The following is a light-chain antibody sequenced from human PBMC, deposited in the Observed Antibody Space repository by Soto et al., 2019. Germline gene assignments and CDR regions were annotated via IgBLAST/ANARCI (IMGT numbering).Light chain of an antibody. Sequence: QAVVTQEPSFSVSPGGTVTLTCGLNSGSVSSSNYPSWYQQTPGQAPRTLIYSTSTRSSGVPDRFSGSILGNKAALTITGAQADDESDYYCVLYMGSGISVFGGGTKLTVL. V-gene: IGLV8-61*01. CDR1: SGSVSSSNY. CDR3: VLYMGSGISV. CDR2: STS. J-gene: IGLJ3*02.